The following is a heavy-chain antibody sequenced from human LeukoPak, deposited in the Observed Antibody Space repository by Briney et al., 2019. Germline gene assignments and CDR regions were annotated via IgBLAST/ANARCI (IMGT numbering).Heavy chain of an antibody. V-gene: IGHV3-33*08. CDR3: ARKKRVDTDSIMVYYYYAMDV. Sequence: GGSLRLSCAASGFTFSSYGMHWVRQAPGKGLEWVAVIWYDGSNKYYADSVKGRFTISRDNSKKTLYLQMNNLRAEDTAVYYCARKKRVDTDSIMVYYYYAMDVWGQGTTVTVSS. CDR2: IWYDGSNK. D-gene: IGHD5-18*01. CDR1: GFTFSSYG. J-gene: IGHJ6*02.